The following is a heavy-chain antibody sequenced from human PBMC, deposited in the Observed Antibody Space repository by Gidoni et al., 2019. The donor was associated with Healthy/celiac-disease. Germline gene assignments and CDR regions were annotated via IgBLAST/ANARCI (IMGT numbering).Heavy chain of an antibody. D-gene: IGHD2-2*01. CDR1: GYSFTSYW. CDR3: ARDRGIVVVPAANDAFDI. J-gene: IGHJ3*02. V-gene: IGHV5-51*01. Sequence: EVQLVQPGAEVKKPGESLKISCKGSGYSFTSYWIGWVRQMPGKGLEWMGIIYPGDSDTRYSPSFQGQVTISADKSISTAYLQWSSLKASDTAMYYCARDRGIVVVPAANDAFDIWGQGTMVTVSS. CDR2: IYPGDSDT.